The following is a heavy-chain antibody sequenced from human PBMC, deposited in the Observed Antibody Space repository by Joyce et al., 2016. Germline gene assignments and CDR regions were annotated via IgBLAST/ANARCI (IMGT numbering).Heavy chain of an antibody. V-gene: IGHV4-30-4*01. J-gene: IGHJ4*02. CDR2: IYFSEST. Sequence: QVQLQESGPGPVKPSQTLSLTCTVSGGSISSGDYYWSWVRQSPGKGLEWIGYIYFSESTTCNTSLKSRLTISEDTSKNQFSLKVRSVTAADTAVYYCARGNGDFWSGYYNYFDYWGQGILVTVSS. D-gene: IGHD3-3*01. CDR1: GGSISSGDYY. CDR3: ARGNGDFWSGYYNYFDY.